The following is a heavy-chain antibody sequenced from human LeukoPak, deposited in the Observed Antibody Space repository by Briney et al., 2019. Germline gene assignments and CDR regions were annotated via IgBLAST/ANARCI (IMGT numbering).Heavy chain of an antibody. V-gene: IGHV4-39*01. CDR1: GGSISSSTYY. D-gene: IGHD1-26*01. CDR3: ARLEWELVRD. Sequence: PSETLSLTCTVSGGSISSSTYYWGWVRQSPGKGLEWIGTIHYSGSTSYNPSLKSRVTISVDTSKNQFSLKLSSVTAADTAVYYCARLEWELVRDWGQGTLVTVSS. J-gene: IGHJ4*02. CDR2: IHYSGST.